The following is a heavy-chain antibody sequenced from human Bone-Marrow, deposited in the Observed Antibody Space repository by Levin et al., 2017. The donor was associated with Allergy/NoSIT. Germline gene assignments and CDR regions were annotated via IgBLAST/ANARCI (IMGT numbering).Heavy chain of an antibody. CDR1: GFIFNDYG. J-gene: IGHJ6*03. D-gene: IGHD4-11*01. V-gene: IGHV3-30*18. CDR3: AKDRSTAYSFGSPDYYNYYMDV. CDR2: ISDDGNGK. Sequence: GGSLRLSCAASGFIFNDYGMHWVRQAPGKGLEWVAVISDDGNGKYYGDSVKGRFTISRDNSKNTLYLQTNSLRTEDTAVYYCAKDRSTAYSFGSPDYYNYYMDVWGKGTTVVVSS.